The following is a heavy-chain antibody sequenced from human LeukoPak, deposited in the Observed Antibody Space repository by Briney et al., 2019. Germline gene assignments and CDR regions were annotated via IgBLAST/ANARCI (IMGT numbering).Heavy chain of an antibody. CDR2: INPNSGGT. CDR3: AQVGAPISGYYYYMDV. J-gene: IGHJ6*03. CDR1: GYTFTGYY. D-gene: IGHD1-26*01. Sequence: GASVKVSCKASGYTFTGYYMHWVRQAPGQGLEWTGWINPNSGGTNYAQKFQGRVTMTRDTSISTAYMELSRLRSDDTAVYYCAQVGAPISGYYYYMDVWGKGTTVTISS. V-gene: IGHV1-2*02.